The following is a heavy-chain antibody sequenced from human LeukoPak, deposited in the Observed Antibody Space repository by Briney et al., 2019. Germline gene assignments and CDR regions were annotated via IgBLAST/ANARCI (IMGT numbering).Heavy chain of an antibody. J-gene: IGHJ4*02. Sequence: PGGSLRLSCAASGFTFSSYAMSWVRQAPGKGLEWVSGINWNGGSTGYADSVKGRFTISRDNSKNTLFLQMSSLRAEDTAVYYCAKTSAGIRGGYFDYWGQGTLVTVSS. CDR1: GFTFSSYA. D-gene: IGHD3-10*01. V-gene: IGHV3-23*01. CDR3: AKTSAGIRGGYFDY. CDR2: INWNGGST.